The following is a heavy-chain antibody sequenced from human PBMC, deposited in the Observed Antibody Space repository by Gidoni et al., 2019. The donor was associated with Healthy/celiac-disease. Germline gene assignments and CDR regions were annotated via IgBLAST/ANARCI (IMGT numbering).Heavy chain of an antibody. Sequence: EVQLVESGGGLVKPGGSLRLSCAASGFTFSSYSMNWVRQAPGKGLEWVSSISSSSSYIYYADSVKSRFTISRDNAKNALYLQMNSLRAEDTAVYYCARDSITMTPLDYWGQGTLVTVSS. D-gene: IGHD3-22*01. CDR2: ISSSSSYI. J-gene: IGHJ4*02. CDR1: GFTFSSYS. V-gene: IGHV3-21*01. CDR3: ARDSITMTPLDY.